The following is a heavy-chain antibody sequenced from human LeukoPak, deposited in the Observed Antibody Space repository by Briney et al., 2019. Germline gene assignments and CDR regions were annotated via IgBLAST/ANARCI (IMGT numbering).Heavy chain of an antibody. CDR2: ITNSGSVI. J-gene: IGHJ4*02. CDR1: GFTFSSYE. V-gene: IGHV3-48*03. Sequence: GGPLRLSCAASGFTFSSYEMNWVRQAPGKGLEWLSYITNSGSVIYYSDSVRGRFTVSRDNDKSSLYLQMNSLRVEDTALYYCAREEANCGGECFQHWGQGTLVTVS. D-gene: IGHD2-21*01. CDR3: AREEANCGGECFQH.